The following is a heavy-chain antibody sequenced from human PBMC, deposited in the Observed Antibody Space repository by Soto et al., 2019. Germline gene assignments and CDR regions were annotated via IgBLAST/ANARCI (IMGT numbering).Heavy chain of an antibody. CDR3: AKGSYSNYGYYYYYYMDV. J-gene: IGHJ6*03. CDR1: GFTFSSYA. V-gene: IGHV3-23*01. D-gene: IGHD4-4*01. CDR2: ISGSGGST. Sequence: GGSLRLSCAASGFTFSSYAMSWVRQAPGKGLEWVSAISGSGGSTYYADSVKGRFTISRDNSKNTMYLQMNSLRAEDTAVYYCAKGSYSNYGYYYYYYMDVWGKGTTVTVSS.